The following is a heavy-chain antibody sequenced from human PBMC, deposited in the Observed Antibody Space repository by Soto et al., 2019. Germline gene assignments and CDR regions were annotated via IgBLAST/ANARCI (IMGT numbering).Heavy chain of an antibody. CDR3: IHSRCGGDCLRSYSSHYSYGLDV. D-gene: IGHD2-21*02. Sequence: QITLKESGPTLVKPTQPLTLTCSVSGFSLNTGGLGVGWIRQPPGKALEWLALIYWDDDKRYSPSLRNRLSLSKETSNHPVVFTMTNRDPVDTATYYCIHSRCGGDCLRSYSSHYSYGLDVWGQGTTVTVSS. V-gene: IGHV2-5*02. CDR2: IYWDDDK. CDR1: GFSLNTGGLG. J-gene: IGHJ6*02.